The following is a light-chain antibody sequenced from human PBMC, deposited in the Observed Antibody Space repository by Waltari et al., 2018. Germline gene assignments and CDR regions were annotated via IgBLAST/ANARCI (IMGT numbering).Light chain of an antibody. CDR3: SSYTSTTNTKV. CDR2: EVN. V-gene: IGLV2-14*01. CDR1: SSDVGGYNY. Sequence: QSALTQPASVSGSPGQSITISCTGTSSDVGGYNYVSWYQQHPGKAPKLMIYEVNNRPSGVANRFSGSKSGNTASLTISGLQAEDEADYYCSSYTSTTNTKVFGGGTKLTVL. J-gene: IGLJ3*02.